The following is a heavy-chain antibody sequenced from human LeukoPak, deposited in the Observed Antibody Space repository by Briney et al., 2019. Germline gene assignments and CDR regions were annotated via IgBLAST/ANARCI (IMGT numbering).Heavy chain of an antibody. CDR2: ISSISRKI. V-gene: IGHV3-48*01. Sequence: GGSLRLSCADSGFTLSRYSMNWVGQAPGKGGEWGSYISSISRKIYYVESVKGRLTISRDNATNSLYLQINSLTAEDTAVYYCARGLCGGDCYDYWGQGTLVTVSS. CDR1: GFTLSRYS. J-gene: IGHJ4*02. CDR3: ARGLCGGDCYDY. D-gene: IGHD2-21*02.